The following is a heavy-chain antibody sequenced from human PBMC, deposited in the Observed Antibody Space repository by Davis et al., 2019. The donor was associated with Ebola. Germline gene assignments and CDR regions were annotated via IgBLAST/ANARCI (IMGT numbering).Heavy chain of an antibody. J-gene: IGHJ5*02. CDR1: GGSISSYY. V-gene: IGHV4-39*01. CDR3: ARRKAGYNWFDP. Sequence: SETLSLTCTVSGGSISSYYWGWIRQPPGKGLEWIGSIYYSGSTYYNPSLKSRVTISVDTSKNQFSLKLSSVTAADTAVYYCARRKAGYNWFDPWGQGTLVTVSS. CDR2: IYYSGST.